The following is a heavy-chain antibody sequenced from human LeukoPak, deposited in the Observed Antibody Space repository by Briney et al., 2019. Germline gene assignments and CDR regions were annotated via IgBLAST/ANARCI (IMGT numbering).Heavy chain of an antibody. J-gene: IGHJ3*02. CDR1: RFTFSSYA. CDR3: ARNLYGDWDAFDI. D-gene: IGHD4-17*01. Sequence: GGSLRLSCAASRFTFSSYAMHWVRQAPGKGLEWVAVISYDGSNKYYADSVKGRFTISRDNSKNTLYLQMNSLRAEDTAVYYCARNLYGDWDAFDIWGQGTMVTVSS. CDR2: ISYDGSNK. V-gene: IGHV3-30-3*02.